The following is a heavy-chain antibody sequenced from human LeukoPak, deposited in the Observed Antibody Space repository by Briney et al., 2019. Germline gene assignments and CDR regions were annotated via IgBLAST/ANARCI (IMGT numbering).Heavy chain of an antibody. Sequence: ASVTVSCKASGGTFSSYAISWVRQAPGQGLEWMGGIIPIFGTANYAQKFQGRVTITTDESTSTAYMELSSLRSEDTAVYYCAGGSPIGSSGWKGWLCAFDIWGQGTMVTVSS. D-gene: IGHD6-19*01. CDR1: GGTFSSYA. CDR3: AGGSPIGSSGWKGWLCAFDI. V-gene: IGHV1-69*05. CDR2: IIPIFGTA. J-gene: IGHJ3*02.